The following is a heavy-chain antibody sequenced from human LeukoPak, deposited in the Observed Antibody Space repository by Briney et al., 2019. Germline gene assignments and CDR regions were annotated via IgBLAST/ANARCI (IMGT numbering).Heavy chain of an antibody. J-gene: IGHJ4*02. V-gene: IGHV3-23*01. CDR1: ESTFISSG. CDR3: AKDGGFDY. CDR2: ISGSGGST. Sequence: GGPLSLSCQASESTFISSGLTWVRQPQGKGLEWISAISGSGGSTYSAASVEGRFTISRDNSKTTLYLQMSSLRAEDTAVYYSAKDGGFDYWGQGTLVTVSS.